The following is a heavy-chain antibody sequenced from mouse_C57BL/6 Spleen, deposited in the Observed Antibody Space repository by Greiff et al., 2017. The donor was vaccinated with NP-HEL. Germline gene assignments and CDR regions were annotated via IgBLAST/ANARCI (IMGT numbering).Heavy chain of an antibody. CDR3: ANYYGSSLAWFAY. Sequence: QVQLQQPGAELVKPGASVKLSCKASGYTFTSYWMHWVKQRPGQGLEWIGMIHPNSGSTNYNEKFKSKATLTVDKSSSTAYMQLSSLTSEDSAVYYCANYYGSSLAWFAYWGQGTLVTVSA. CDR1: GYTFTSYW. J-gene: IGHJ3*01. CDR2: IHPNSGST. D-gene: IGHD1-1*01. V-gene: IGHV1-64*01.